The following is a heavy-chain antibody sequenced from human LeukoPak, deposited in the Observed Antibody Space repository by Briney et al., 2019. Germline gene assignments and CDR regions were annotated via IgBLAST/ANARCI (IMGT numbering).Heavy chain of an antibody. Sequence: SETLSLTCTVSGGSISSSSYYWGWTRQPPGKGLEWIGSIYYSGSTYYNPSLKSRVTISVDSSKNQFSLKLSSVTAADTAVYYCARGDSSGYFDYWGQGTLVTVSS. J-gene: IGHJ4*02. CDR3: ARGDSSGYFDY. CDR1: GGSISSSSYY. D-gene: IGHD3-22*01. V-gene: IGHV4-39*07. CDR2: IYYSGST.